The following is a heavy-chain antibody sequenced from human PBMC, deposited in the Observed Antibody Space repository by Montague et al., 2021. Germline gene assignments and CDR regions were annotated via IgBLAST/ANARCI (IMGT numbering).Heavy chain of an antibody. CDR1: GGSISSSNYH. J-gene: IGHJ4*02. CDR2: ITYTGDT. D-gene: IGHD2-8*01. CDR3: ARLDIVLIYWGFDY. Sequence: SETLSLTCIVSGGSISSSNYHWDWIRQPPGKGLEWIGSITYTGDTYYNPSLKSRVTMSVDTSRNQFSLKLTSVTAADTAVYYCARLDIVLIYWGFDYWGQGTLVTVSS. V-gene: IGHV4-39*01.